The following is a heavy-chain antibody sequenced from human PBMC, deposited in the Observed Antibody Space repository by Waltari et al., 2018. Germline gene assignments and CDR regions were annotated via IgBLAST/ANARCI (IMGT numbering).Heavy chain of an antibody. V-gene: IGHV3-30*18. J-gene: IGHJ4*02. CDR2: IWYDGSNK. Sequence: QVQLVESGGGVVQPGRSLRLSCAASGFTFSSYGMHWVRQAPGKGLEWVAVIWYDGSNKYYAESVKGRFTISRDNSKNTLYLQMNSLRAEDTAMYYCAKSGIVGATEVPFDYWGQGTLVTVSS. CDR3: AKSGIVGATEVPFDY. CDR1: GFTFSSYG. D-gene: IGHD1-26*01.